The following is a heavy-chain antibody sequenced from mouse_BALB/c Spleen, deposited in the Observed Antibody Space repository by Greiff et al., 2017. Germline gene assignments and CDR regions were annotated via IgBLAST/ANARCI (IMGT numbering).Heavy chain of an antibody. J-gene: IGHJ2*01. Sequence: EVKVEESGGGLVQPGGSMKLSCVASGFTFSNYWMNWVRQSPEKGLEWVAEIRLKSNNYATHYAESVTGRFTISRDDSKSSVYLQMNNLRAEDTGIYYCTRGGNYNYFDYWGQGTTLTVSS. CDR3: TRGGNYNYFDY. CDR2: IRLKSNNYAT. D-gene: IGHD2-1*01. CDR1: GFTFSNYW. V-gene: IGHV6-6*02.